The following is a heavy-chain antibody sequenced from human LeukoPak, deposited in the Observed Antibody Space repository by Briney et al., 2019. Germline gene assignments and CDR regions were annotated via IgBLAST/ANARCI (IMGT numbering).Heavy chain of an antibody. D-gene: IGHD1-1*01. V-gene: IGHV3-7*05. J-gene: IGHJ4*02. CDR2: IKQDGSQK. Sequence: GGFLRLSCAASGFTFSSYWMSWVRQAPGKGLEWVATIKQDGSQKEYVDSVKGRFTISRDNSKNTLYLQMNSLRAEDTAVYYCAKTLITIKLDFGYWGQGTLVTVSS. CDR1: GFTFSSYW. CDR3: AKTLITIKLDFGY.